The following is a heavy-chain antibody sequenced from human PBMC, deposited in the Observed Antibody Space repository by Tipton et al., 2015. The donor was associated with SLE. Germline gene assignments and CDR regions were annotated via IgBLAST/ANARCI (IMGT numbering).Heavy chain of an antibody. D-gene: IGHD4-11*01. CDR1: GFTFSSYE. J-gene: IGHJ4*02. V-gene: IGHV3-48*03. Sequence: SLRLSCTASGFTFSSYEMNWVRQAPGKGLEWVSYISSSGSTIYYADSVKGRFTISRDNAKNSLYLQMNSLRAEDMAVYYCARGRYSNYYFDYWGQGTLVTVSS. CDR2: ISSSGSTI. CDR3: ARGRYSNYYFDY.